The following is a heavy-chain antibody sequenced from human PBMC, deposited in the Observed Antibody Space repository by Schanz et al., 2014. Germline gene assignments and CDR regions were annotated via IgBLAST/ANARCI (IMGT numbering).Heavy chain of an antibody. V-gene: IGHV3-7*01. CDR1: GFTFSSYW. CDR3: ARDADYNPTSDFWYDAYDF. D-gene: IGHD1-1*01. J-gene: IGHJ3*01. Sequence: VELVESGGGVVQPGRSLIISCAASGFTFSSYWMVWLRQAPGKGLEWVANIEGDGTRTYYVDSVKGRFTVSRDNAENSLYLHMRSLRVDDTAVYYCARDADYNPTSDFWYDAYDFWGQGTVVTVSS. CDR2: IEGDGTRT.